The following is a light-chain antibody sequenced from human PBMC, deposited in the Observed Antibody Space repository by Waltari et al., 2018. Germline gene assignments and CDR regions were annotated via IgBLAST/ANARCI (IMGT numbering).Light chain of an antibody. V-gene: IGKV3-15*01. CDR1: QSVRTN. CDR2: GAS. CDR3: QQYYVLPPIT. J-gene: IGKJ4*01. Sequence: VLLTQSPASLSVSPGDTVILSCRASQSVRTNLVWYQQKAGQALRTLIYGASTRASGVPSRFSGSGSDTDFSVIISGLQSEDAAVYFCQQYYVLPPITFGGGTKLEI.